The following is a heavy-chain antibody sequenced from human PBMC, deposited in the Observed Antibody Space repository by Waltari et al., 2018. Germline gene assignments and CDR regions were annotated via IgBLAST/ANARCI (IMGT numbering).Heavy chain of an antibody. V-gene: IGHV4-30-4*08. CDR3: ARGTHGFDP. Sequence: SISSGDYYWGWIRQPPGKGLEWIGFIYHSGNTHYNPSLKSRITMSVDTSKNQFSLNLNSVNAADTAVYYCARGTHGFDPWGQGTLVTVSS. J-gene: IGHJ5*02. CDR2: IYHSGNT. CDR1: SISSGDYY.